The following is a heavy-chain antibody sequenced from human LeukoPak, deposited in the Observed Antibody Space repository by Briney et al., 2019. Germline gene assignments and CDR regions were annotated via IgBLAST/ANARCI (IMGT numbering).Heavy chain of an antibody. J-gene: IGHJ6*02. CDR2: INHSGST. CDR3: ARDLVAAAGTWYYGMDV. V-gene: IGHV4-34*01. D-gene: IGHD6-13*01. Sequence: PSETLSLTCAVYGGSFSGYYWSWIRQPPGKGLEWIGEINHSGSTNYNPSLKSRVTISVDTSKNQFSLKLSSVTAADTAVYYCARDLVAAAGTWYYGMDVWGQGTTVAVSS. CDR1: GGSFSGYY.